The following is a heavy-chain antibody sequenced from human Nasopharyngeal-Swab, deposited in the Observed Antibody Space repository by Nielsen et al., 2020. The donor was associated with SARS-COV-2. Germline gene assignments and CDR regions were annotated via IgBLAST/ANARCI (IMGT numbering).Heavy chain of an antibody. CDR1: GFTFSNVW. V-gene: IGHV3-15*07. CDR3: TTQKGPTALDY. J-gene: IGHJ4*02. Sequence: GESLKISCAASGFTFSNVWMNWVRQAPGKGPEWVGRIKSEIDGGTRDYAALVKGRFTISRDDSRNTLYLQMNSLKTEDTALYYCTTQKGPTALDYWGQGTLVTVSS. D-gene: IGHD2-2*01. CDR2: IKSEIDGGTR.